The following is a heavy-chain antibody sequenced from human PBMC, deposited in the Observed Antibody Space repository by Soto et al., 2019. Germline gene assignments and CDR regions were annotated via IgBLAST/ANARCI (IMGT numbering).Heavy chain of an antibody. CDR3: AREIPAEHVYYYYGMDV. CDR1: GGSISSGDYY. V-gene: IGHV4-30-4*01. J-gene: IGHJ6*02. Sequence: PSETLSLTCTVSGGSISSGDYYWSWIRQPPGKGLEWIGYIYYSGSTYYSPSLKSRVTMSVDTSKNQFSLKLNSVTAADTAVYYCAREIPAEHVYYYYGMDVCGQGPTVTVYS. CDR2: IYYSGST. D-gene: IGHD2-2*01.